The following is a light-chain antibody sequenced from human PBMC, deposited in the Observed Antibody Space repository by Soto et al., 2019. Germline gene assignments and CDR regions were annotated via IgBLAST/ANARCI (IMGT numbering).Light chain of an antibody. CDR2: WAS. V-gene: IGKV4-1*01. CDR1: QSVLYSSNNKNY. CDR3: QQYYSNPPT. Sequence: DTVMTQSPDSLAVSLGERATINCKSSQSVLYSSNNKNYLAWYQQKPGQPPKLLIYWASTRESGVPDRFSGSGSGTDFTLTISSLQAEDVAVYYCQQYYSNPPTFGGGTKVEIK. J-gene: IGKJ4*01.